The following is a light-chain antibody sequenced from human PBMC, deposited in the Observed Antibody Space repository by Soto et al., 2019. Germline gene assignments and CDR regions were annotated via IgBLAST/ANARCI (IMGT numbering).Light chain of an antibody. CDR3: QQYGSSPWT. CDR1: QSVSSSY. Sequence: EIVLTQSPGTLSLSPGERATLSCRASQSVSSSYLAWYQQKPGQAPRLLIYGASSRATGIPDRFSGSESGTAFTLTISRLEPEDVAVYYCQQYGSSPWTFGQGTKVEIK. J-gene: IGKJ1*01. V-gene: IGKV3-20*01. CDR2: GAS.